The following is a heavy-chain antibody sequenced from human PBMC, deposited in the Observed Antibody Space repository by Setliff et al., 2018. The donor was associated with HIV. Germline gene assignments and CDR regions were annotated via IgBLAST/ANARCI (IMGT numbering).Heavy chain of an antibody. CDR2: INWNSGSI. V-gene: IGHV3-9*01. CDR1: GFTFDDYA. CDR3: VKGDCTSSSCELES. Sequence: GGSLRLSCVGSGFTFDDYAMHWVRQAPGKGLEWVSAINWNSGSIGYAVSVMGRFTVSRDNAKNSLYLQMNSLRTEDTASYYCVKGDCTSSSCELESWGQGTLVTVSS. J-gene: IGHJ4*02. D-gene: IGHD2-2*01.